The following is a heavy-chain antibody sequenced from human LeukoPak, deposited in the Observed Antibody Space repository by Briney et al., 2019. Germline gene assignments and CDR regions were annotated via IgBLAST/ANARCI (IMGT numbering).Heavy chain of an antibody. Sequence: GGSLRLSCAASGFTFSSYGMHRVRQAPGKGLEWVAFIRYDGSNKYYADSVKGRFTISRDNSKNTLYLQMNSLRAEDTAVYYCAKDPAIGGQLPFLYWGQGTLVTVSS. D-gene: IGHD3-10*01. CDR3: AKDPAIGGQLPFLY. CDR1: GFTFSSYG. J-gene: IGHJ4*02. CDR2: IRYDGSNK. V-gene: IGHV3-30*02.